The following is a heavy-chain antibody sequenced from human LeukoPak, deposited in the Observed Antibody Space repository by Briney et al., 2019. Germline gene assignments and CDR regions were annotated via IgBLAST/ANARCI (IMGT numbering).Heavy chain of an antibody. V-gene: IGHV3-23*01. CDR3: AKDEVAVTASVTTFDY. CDR2: MSGSGATT. Sequence: GGSLRLSCAASGFTFSGYAMNWVRQAPGKGLEWVSGMSGSGATTYYADSVKGRFTISRDNSKNTLYLQMNSLRVEDTAIYYCAKDEVAVTASVTTFDYWGQGALVTVSS. CDR1: GFTFSGYA. D-gene: IGHD6-19*01. J-gene: IGHJ4*02.